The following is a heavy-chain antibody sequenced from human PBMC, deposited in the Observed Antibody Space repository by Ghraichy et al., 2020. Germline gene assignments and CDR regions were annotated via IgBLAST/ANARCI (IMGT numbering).Heavy chain of an antibody. CDR1: GYIFDDYA. CDR2: INTNTGNP. CDR3: ARDCASDGSAYYPDY. Sequence: ASVKVSCKASGYIFDDYAMNWVRQAPGQGLEWMGWINTNTGNPTYTQGFTGRFLFSLDTSVNTTYLQISGLRAEDTALYYCARDCASDGSAYYPDYWGQGTLVTVSS. D-gene: IGHD3-22*01. J-gene: IGHJ4*02. V-gene: IGHV7-4-1*02.